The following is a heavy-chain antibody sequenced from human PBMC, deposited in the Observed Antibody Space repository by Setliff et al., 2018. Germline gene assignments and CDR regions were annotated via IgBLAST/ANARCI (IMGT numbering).Heavy chain of an antibody. D-gene: IGHD3-22*01. Sequence: ASVKVSCKASGYTFNNYGITWVRQTPGQGLEWMGWINNYSFKTTYPQKFLDRVTVTTDTSATTAYMELKNLRSDDTAVYYCARINFYVSSGYYYAPDFWGQGTLVTVSS. V-gene: IGHV1-18*01. CDR3: ARINFYVSSGYYYAPDF. J-gene: IGHJ4*02. CDR2: INNYSFKT. CDR1: GYTFNNYG.